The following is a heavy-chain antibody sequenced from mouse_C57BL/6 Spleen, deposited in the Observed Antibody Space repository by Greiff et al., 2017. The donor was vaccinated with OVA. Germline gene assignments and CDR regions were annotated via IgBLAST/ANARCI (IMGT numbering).Heavy chain of an antibody. CDR1: GYSITSGYY. D-gene: IGHD2-2*01. Sequence: VQLKESGPGLVKPSQSLSLTCSVTGYSITSGYYWNWIRQFPGNKLEWMGYISYDGSNNYNPSLKNRISITRDTSKNQFFLKLNSVTTEDTATYYCARGGGYYWYFDVWGTGTTVTVSS. V-gene: IGHV3-6*01. CDR2: ISYDGSN. CDR3: ARGGGYYWYFDV. J-gene: IGHJ1*03.